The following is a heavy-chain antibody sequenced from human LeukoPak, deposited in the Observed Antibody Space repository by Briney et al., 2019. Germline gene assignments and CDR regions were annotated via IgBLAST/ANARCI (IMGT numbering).Heavy chain of an antibody. J-gene: IGHJ4*02. CDR3: ARGPRTITIFGVVSQRTHPHDY. V-gene: IGHV4-34*01. D-gene: IGHD3-3*01. CDR2: INHSGST. Sequence: SETLSLTCAAYGGSFSGYYWSWIRQPPGKGLEWIGEINHSGSTNYNPSLKSRVTISVDTSKNQFSLKLSSVTAADTAVYYCARGPRTITIFGVVSQRTHPHDYWGQGTLVAVSS. CDR1: GGSFSGYY.